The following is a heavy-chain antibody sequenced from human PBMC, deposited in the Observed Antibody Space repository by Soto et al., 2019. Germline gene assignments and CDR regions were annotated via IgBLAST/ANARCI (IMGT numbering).Heavy chain of an antibody. Sequence: EVPLLESGGGLVQPGGSLRLSCAASGFTFSSYAMSWVRQAPGKGLEWVSAISGSGGSTYYADSVKGRFTISRDNSKNTLYLQMNSLRAEDTAVYYCAKDRVCGRYRLSYIAYWGQGALVTVSS. CDR2: ISGSGGST. CDR1: GFTFSSYA. J-gene: IGHJ4*02. V-gene: IGHV3-23*01. CDR3: AKDRVCGRYRLSYIAY. D-gene: IGHD1-26*01.